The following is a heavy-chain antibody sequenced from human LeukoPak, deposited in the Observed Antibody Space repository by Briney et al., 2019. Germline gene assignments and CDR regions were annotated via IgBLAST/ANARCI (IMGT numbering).Heavy chain of an antibody. CDR3: ARHLATSGSYPLDY. CDR2: ICGNAACT. CDR1: GFTFINYA. D-gene: IGHD2-2*02. Sequence: GGSLRLSCAASGFTFINYAMSWVRQAPGRGLEWVSVICGNAACTLYADSVKGRFIISRDNSGNTMYLYLQMNSLRAEDTAVYYCARHLATSGSYPLDYWGQGTPVTVSS. J-gene: IGHJ4*02. V-gene: IGHV3-23*01.